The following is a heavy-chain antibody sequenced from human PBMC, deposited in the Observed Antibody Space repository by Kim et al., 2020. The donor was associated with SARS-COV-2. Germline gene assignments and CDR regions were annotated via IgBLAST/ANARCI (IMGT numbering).Heavy chain of an antibody. CDR2: IYYSGST. V-gene: IGHV4-39*01. J-gene: IGHJ1*01. CDR1: GGSISSSSYY. D-gene: IGHD6-13*01. CDR3: ARHHSSSWGYFQH. Sequence: SETLSLTCTVSGGSISSSSYYWGWIRQPPGKGLEWIGSIYYSGSTYYNPSLKSRVTISVDTSKNQFSLKLSSVTAADTAVYYCARHHSSSWGYFQHWGQGTLVTVSS.